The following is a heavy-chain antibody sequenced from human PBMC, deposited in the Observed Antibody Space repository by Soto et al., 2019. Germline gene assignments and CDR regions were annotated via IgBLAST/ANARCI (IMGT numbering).Heavy chain of an antibody. V-gene: IGHV3-21*01. CDR1: GFTFSSYS. CDR2: ISSSSSYI. CDR3: ARDHRDYDSSGYYYVPPFDY. Sequence: GGSLRLSCAASGFTFSSYSMNWVRQAPGKGLEWVSSISSSSSYIYYADSVKGRFTISRDNAKNSLYLQMNSLRAEDTAVYYCARDHRDYDSSGYYYVPPFDYWGQGTLVTVSS. D-gene: IGHD3-22*01. J-gene: IGHJ4*02.